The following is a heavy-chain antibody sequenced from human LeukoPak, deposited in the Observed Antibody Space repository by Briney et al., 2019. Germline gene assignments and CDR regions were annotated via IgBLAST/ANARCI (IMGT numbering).Heavy chain of an antibody. CDR1: GFTFSRHA. V-gene: IGHV3-23*01. CDR2: IRDSGSST. J-gene: IGHJ1*01. CDR3: AKYFASGSYYKLPH. D-gene: IGHD3-10*01. Sequence: PGGSLRLSCAASGFTFSRHAMSWVRQAPGKGLEWVSGIRDSGSSTFYADSVKGRFTISRDNSKNTLYLQMNSLRAEDTAVYYCAKYFASGSYYKLPHWGQGTLVTVSS.